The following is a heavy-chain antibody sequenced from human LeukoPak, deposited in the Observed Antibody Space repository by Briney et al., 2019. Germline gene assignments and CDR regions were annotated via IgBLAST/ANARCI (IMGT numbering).Heavy chain of an antibody. CDR3: VRLDPQFDSFDV. J-gene: IGHJ3*01. CDR2: VFYTGST. V-gene: IGHV4-59*01. D-gene: IGHD6-19*01. Sequence: SETLSLTCIVSGCSISTYYWTWLRQPPGKGLEWIGNVFYTGSTNYNPSLQSRVAVSVDTSKNQFSLQLTSVAAADTAVYYCVRLDPQFDSFDVWGQGTLVTVSS. CDR1: GCSISTYY.